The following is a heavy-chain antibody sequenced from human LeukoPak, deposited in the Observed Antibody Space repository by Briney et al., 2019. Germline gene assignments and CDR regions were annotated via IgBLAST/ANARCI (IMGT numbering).Heavy chain of an antibody. CDR1: GYAFTGYY. CDR2: INPNMGGI. J-gene: IGHJ4*02. Sequence: ASVKVSCKASGYAFTGYYMQWVRQAPGQGLEWMVRINPNMGGINTVQNFQSRVTMTRDTSISTAYMELSRLRSDDTVVYDCARDRATITMVRGVYPSGYWGQGTLVTVSS. CDR3: ARDRATITMVRGVYPSGY. D-gene: IGHD3-10*01. V-gene: IGHV1-2*05.